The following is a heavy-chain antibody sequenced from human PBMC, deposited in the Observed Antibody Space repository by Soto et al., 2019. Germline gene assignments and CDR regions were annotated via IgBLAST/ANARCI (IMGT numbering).Heavy chain of an antibody. J-gene: IGHJ4*02. CDR2: VYSGGTT. Sequence: GGSLRLSCAASGFTVISNFMTWVRQAPGKGLEWVSTVYSGGTTYFADSVKGRFTISRDNSKNALFLQMNSLTAEDTAVYYCARDPSPGNGYFDSWGRGTLVTVSS. CDR3: ARDPSPGNGYFDS. V-gene: IGHV3-66*01. D-gene: IGHD2-8*01. CDR1: GFTVISNF.